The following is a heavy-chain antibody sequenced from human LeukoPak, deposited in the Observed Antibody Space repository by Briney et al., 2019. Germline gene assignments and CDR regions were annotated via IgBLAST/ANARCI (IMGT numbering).Heavy chain of an antibody. J-gene: IGHJ4*02. CDR3: ARVGDSSGWYVGELPEFDY. V-gene: IGHV1-2*02. CDR1: GYTFTDYY. CDR2: INPSSGGT. D-gene: IGHD6-19*01. Sequence: ASVKVSCKASGYTFTDYYMHWVRQAPGQGLEWMGWINPSSGGTNYAQKLQGRVTMTTDTSTSTAYMELRSLRSDDTAVYYCARVGDSSGWYVGELPEFDYWGQGTLVTVSS.